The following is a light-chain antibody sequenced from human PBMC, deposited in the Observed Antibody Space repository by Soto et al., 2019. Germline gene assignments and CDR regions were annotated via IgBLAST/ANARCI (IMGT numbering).Light chain of an antibody. V-gene: IGKV4-1*01. CDR2: WAS. J-gene: IGKJ2*01. CDR1: QSVLYSSNNQNH. Sequence: DIVMTQSPDSLAVSLGERATINCKSSQSVLYSSNNQNHLAWYQQKPGQPPKLLINWASTRESGVPDRFSGSGSGTDFTLTISSLQAEDVAVYYCQQYYSTPQTFGQGTKLEIK. CDR3: QQYYSTPQT.